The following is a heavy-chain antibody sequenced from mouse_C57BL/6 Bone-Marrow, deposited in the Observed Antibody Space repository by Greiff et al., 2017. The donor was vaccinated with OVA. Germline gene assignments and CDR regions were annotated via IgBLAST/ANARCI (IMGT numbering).Heavy chain of an antibody. V-gene: IGHV1-62-2*01. CDR2: FYRGSGSI. CDR3: ARHELLRLYWYFDV. J-gene: IGHJ1*03. D-gene: IGHD1-2*01. Sequence: QVQLQQSGPELVKPGASVTLSCTASGYTFTEYTIHWVKQRPGQGLEWLGWFYRGSGSIKYNEKLKDKGTLTAGKYSSTVYMELSIMTSETSAIYFCARHELLRLYWYFDVWGTGTTVTVSS. CDR1: GYTFTEYT.